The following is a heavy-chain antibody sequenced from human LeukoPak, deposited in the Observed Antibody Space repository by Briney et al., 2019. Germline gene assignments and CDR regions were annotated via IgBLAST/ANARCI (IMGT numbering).Heavy chain of an antibody. J-gene: IGHJ4*02. D-gene: IGHD1-14*01. CDR1: GFTFSSYS. CDR2: ISSSSSYI. CDR3: ARESITGGYYFDC. Sequence: GGSLRLSCAASGFTFSSYSMNWVRQAPGKGLEWVSSISSSSSYIYYADSVKGRFTISRDNAKNSLYLQMNSLRAEDTAVYYCARESITGGYYFDCWGQGTLVTVSS. V-gene: IGHV3-21*01.